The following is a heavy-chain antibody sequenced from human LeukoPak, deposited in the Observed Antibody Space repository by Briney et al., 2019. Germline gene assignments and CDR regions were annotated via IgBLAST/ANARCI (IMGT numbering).Heavy chain of an antibody. Sequence: ASVKVSCKASGYTFTSYGTSWVRQAPGQGLEWMGWISAYNGNTNYAQKLQGRVTMTTDTSTSTAYMELRSLRSDDTAVYYCARWKGSSTSWSSRGSPYYMDVWGKGTTVTVSS. V-gene: IGHV1-18*01. CDR1: GYTFTSYG. J-gene: IGHJ6*03. D-gene: IGHD2-2*01. CDR3: ARWKGSSTSWSSRGSPYYMDV. CDR2: ISAYNGNT.